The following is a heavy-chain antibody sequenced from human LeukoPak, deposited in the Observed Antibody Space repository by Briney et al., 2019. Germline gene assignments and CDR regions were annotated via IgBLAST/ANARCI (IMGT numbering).Heavy chain of an antibody. V-gene: IGHV1-2*06. CDR3: ARDAAVVGQGSEY. J-gene: IGHJ4*02. CDR1: GYTFSGYW. Sequence: GASVKVSCKASGYTFSGYWIHWVRQAPGQGLEWMGRIDPNVDDRKYAQKFQGRVTMTRDTSTNTAYMELSSLRFDDTAMYYCARDAAVVGQGSEYWGQGTLVTVSS. CDR2: IDPNVDDR. D-gene: IGHD6-19*01.